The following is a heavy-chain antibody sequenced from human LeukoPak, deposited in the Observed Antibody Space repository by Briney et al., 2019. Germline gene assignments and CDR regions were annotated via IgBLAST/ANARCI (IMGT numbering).Heavy chain of an antibody. CDR3: ARGEVSYGTDDDYYYYMDV. Sequence: ASVKVSCKASGYTFTSYGISWVRQAPGQGLEWMGWISAYNGNTNYAQKLQGRVTMTTDTSTSTAYMELSSLRSEDTAVYYCARGEVSYGTDDDYYYYMDVWGKGTTVTVSS. CDR2: ISAYNGNT. V-gene: IGHV1-18*01. D-gene: IGHD5-18*01. J-gene: IGHJ6*03. CDR1: GYTFTSYG.